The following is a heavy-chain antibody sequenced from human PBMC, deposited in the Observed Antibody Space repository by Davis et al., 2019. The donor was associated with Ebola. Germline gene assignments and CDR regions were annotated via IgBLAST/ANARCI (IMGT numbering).Heavy chain of an antibody. CDR3: TRHINWAFDY. D-gene: IGHD1-1*01. Sequence: GESLKISCAASGFTFSNYWMTWVRQAPGKGLEWVANIKQDGSANPYVGSVKGRFTISRDNTKNPLYLQMDSLRAEDTAVYYCTRHINWAFDYWGQGTLVTVSS. V-gene: IGHV3-7*01. J-gene: IGHJ4*02. CDR1: GFTFSNYW. CDR2: IKQDGSAN.